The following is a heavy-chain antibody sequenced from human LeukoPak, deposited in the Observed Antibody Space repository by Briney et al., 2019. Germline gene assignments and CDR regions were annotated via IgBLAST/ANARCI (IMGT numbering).Heavy chain of an antibody. Sequence: SETLSLTCTVSGGSISSSSYYWGWIRQPPGKGLEWIGSIYYSGSTYYNPSLKSRVTISVDTSKNQFSLKLSSVTAADTAVYYCARHIPIDILTGYYSSYYYGMDVWGQGTTVTVSS. CDR3: ARHIPIDILTGYYSSYYYGMDV. CDR2: IYYSGST. CDR1: GGSISSSSYY. V-gene: IGHV4-39*01. D-gene: IGHD3-9*01. J-gene: IGHJ6*02.